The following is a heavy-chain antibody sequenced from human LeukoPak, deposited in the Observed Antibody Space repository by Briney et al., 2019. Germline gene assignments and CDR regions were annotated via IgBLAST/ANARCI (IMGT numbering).Heavy chain of an antibody. D-gene: IGHD6-19*01. J-gene: IGHJ4*02. CDR1: GGSFSGYY. V-gene: IGHV4-34*01. Sequence: SSETLSLTCAVFGGSFSGYYWSWIRQPPGKGREWIGEINHSGSTNYNPPLKSRVTISVDTSKNQFSLKMSSLTAADTAVYYCPRNEYSSGWVDYWGQGTLVTVSS. CDR3: PRNEYSSGWVDY. CDR2: INHSGST.